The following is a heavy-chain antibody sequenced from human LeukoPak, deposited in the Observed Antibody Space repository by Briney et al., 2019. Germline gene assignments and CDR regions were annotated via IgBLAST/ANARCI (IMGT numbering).Heavy chain of an antibody. D-gene: IGHD2-2*02. V-gene: IGHV4-30-4*08. CDR3: ARGSVVPAAIGEDWFDP. Sequence: SQTLSLTCTVSGGSISSGDYYWSWIRQPPGKGLEWIGYIYYSGSTYYNPSLKSRVTISVDTSKNQFSLKLSSVTAADTAVYYCARGSVVPAAIGEDWFDPWGQGTLVTVSS. CDR2: IYYSGST. J-gene: IGHJ5*02. CDR1: GGSISSGDYY.